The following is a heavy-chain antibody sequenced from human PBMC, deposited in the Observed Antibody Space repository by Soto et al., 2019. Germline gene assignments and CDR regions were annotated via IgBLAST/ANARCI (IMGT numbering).Heavy chain of an antibody. CDR1: GFTFSSYS. CDR3: ARSDYIRGSYRPAFDY. D-gene: IGHD3-16*02. V-gene: IGHV3-48*01. J-gene: IGHJ4*02. CDR2: ISSSSSSI. Sequence: EVQLAESGGGLVQPGGSLRLSCAASGFTFSSYSMNWVRQAPGKGLEWVSYISSSSSSIYYADSVKGRITISRDNAKNSLYLQMNSLRAEDTAVYYCARSDYIRGSYRPAFDYWGQGTLVTVSS.